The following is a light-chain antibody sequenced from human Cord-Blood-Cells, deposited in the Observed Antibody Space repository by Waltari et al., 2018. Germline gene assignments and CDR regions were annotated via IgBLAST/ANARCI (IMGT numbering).Light chain of an antibody. Sequence: QSALTQPASVSGSPGQSLTIPCTGPSSYVGGYNYFPWYQPHPGKAPKLMTYDVSKPPSGVSNRFSGSKSGNTASLIISGLQAEDEADYYCSSYSSSSNVVFGGGTKLTVI. V-gene: IGLV2-14*01. J-gene: IGLJ2*01. CDR1: SSYVGGYNY. CDR3: SSYSSSSNVV. CDR2: DVS.